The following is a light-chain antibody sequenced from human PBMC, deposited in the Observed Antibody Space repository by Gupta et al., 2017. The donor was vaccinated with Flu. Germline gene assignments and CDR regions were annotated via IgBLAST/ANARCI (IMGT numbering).Light chain of an antibody. CDR3: ISYTSRTSFV. V-gene: IGLV2-14*01. CDR1: SSDLNDDNS. Sequence: QSALPQPASVSGSPGQTITIPCTGTSSDLNDDNSVSWYQRHPGKAPKLIIFEVDNRSSGVSNRFSGSKSGNSASLTISGLQAEDEATYYCISYTSRTSFVFGTGTEVSVL. CDR2: EVD. J-gene: IGLJ1*01.